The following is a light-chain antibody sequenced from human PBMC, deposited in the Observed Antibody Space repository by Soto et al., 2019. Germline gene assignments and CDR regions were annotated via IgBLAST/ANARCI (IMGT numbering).Light chain of an antibody. Sequence: QSVLTQPASVSGSPGQSITISCTGTSSDVGIYNLVSWFQQHPGKAPKLMMYEVSKRHSRISDRFSGSKSGNTAFLTISGLQAEDESDYYCCSFAGPRGLIFGGGTKLTVL. J-gene: IGLJ2*01. CDR2: EVS. CDR3: CSFAGPRGLI. V-gene: IGLV2-23*02. CDR1: SSDVGIYNL.